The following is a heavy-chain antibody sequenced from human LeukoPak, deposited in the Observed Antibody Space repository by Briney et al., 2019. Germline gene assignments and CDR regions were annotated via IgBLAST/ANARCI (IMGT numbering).Heavy chain of an antibody. V-gene: IGHV1-69*05. CDR2: IIHIFGTA. J-gene: IGHJ4*02. CDR3: ARNWGHDYGDYYVY. D-gene: IGHD4-17*01. Sequence: ASVKVSCKASGGTFSSYAISWVRQAPGQGLEWMGGIIHIFGTANYAQKFQGRVTITTDESTSTAYMELSSLRSEDTAVYYCARNWGHDYGDYYVYWGQGTLVTVSS. CDR1: GGTFSSYA.